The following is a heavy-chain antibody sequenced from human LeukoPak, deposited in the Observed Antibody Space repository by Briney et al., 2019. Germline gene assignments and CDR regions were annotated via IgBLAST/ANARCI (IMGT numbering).Heavy chain of an antibody. CDR2: ISNSGSTI. CDR1: GFTFSSYE. V-gene: IGHV3-48*03. CDR3: ARWGITGTTYYFDY. D-gene: IGHD1-7*01. Sequence: GGSLRLSCAASGFTFSSYEMNWVRQAPGKGLEWVSYISNSGSTIYYADSVKGRFTISRDNAKNSLYLQMNSLRAEDTAVYYCARWGITGTTYYFDYWGQGTPVTVSS. J-gene: IGHJ4*02.